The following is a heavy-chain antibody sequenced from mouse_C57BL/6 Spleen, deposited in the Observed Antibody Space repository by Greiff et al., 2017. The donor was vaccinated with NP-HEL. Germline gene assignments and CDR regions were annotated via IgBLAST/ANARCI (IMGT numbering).Heavy chain of an antibody. J-gene: IGHJ2*01. CDR3: ARRGSSGYVDFDY. Sequence: EVQLQQSGPELVKPGASVKISCKASGYTFTDYYMNWVKQSHGKSLEWIGDINPNNGGTSYNQKFKGKATLTVDKSSSTAYMELRSLTSEDSAVYYCARRGSSGYVDFDYWGQGTTLTVSS. V-gene: IGHV1-26*01. CDR2: INPNNGGT. D-gene: IGHD3-2*02. CDR1: GYTFTDYY.